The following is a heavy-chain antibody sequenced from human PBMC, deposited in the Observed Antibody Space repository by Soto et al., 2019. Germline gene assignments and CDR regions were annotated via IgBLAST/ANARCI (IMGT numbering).Heavy chain of an antibody. CDR1: GYTFTSYG. V-gene: IGHV1-18*01. Sequence: QVQLVQSGAEVKKPGASVKVSCKASGYTFTSYGISWVRQAPGQGLEWMGWISAYNGNTNYARKLQGRVTMPTDTSTSTAYMELRSLRSDATAVYYCARTPAPPSRIAARPRWGWFDPWGQGTLVTVSS. CDR2: ISAYNGNT. CDR3: ARTPAPPSRIAARPRWGWFDP. J-gene: IGHJ5*02. D-gene: IGHD6-6*01.